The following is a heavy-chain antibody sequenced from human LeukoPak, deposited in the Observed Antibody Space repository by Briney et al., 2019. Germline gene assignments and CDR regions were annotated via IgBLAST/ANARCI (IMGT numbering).Heavy chain of an antibody. Sequence: PSETLCLTCTVSGGSISSYYWSWIRQPPGKGLEWIGYIYYSGSTNYNPSLKSRVTISVDTSKNQFSLKLSSVTAADTAVYYCARDTYGSGSDYWGQGTLVTVSS. D-gene: IGHD3-10*01. CDR3: ARDTYGSGSDY. CDR2: IYYSGST. V-gene: IGHV4-59*01. CDR1: GGSISSYY. J-gene: IGHJ4*02.